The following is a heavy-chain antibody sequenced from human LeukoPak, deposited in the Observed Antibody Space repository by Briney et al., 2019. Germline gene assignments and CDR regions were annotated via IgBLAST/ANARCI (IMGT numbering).Heavy chain of an antibody. D-gene: IGHD3-3*01. CDR3: AKDPTYDFWSGYPRDY. CDR2: ISYDGSNK. V-gene: IGHV3-30*18. Sequence: TGGSLRLSCAASGFTFSSYGMHWVRQAPGKGLEWVAVISYDGSNKYYADSVKGRFTISRDNSKNTLYLQMNSLRAEDTAVYYCAKDPTYDFWSGYPRDYWGQGTLVTVSS. J-gene: IGHJ4*02. CDR1: GFTFSSYG.